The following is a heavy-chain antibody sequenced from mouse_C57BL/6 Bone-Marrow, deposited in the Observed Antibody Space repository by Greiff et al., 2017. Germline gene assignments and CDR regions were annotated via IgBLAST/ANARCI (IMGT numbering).Heavy chain of an antibody. V-gene: IGHV1-50*01. Sequence: QVPLQQPGAELVKPGASVKLSCQASGYPFTSYWMQWVKQRPGQGLEWIGEIDPSDSYTNYNQKFKGKATLTVDTSSSTAYMQLSSLTSEDSAVYYCARGWDDYWGQGTTLTVSS. CDR1: GYPFTSYW. CDR2: IDPSDSYT. J-gene: IGHJ2*01. D-gene: IGHD4-1*01. CDR3: ARGWDDY.